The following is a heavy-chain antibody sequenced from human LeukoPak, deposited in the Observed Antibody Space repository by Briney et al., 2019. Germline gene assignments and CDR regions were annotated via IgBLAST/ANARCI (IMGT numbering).Heavy chain of an antibody. CDR2: IIPIFGTA. CDR1: GGTFSSYA. J-gene: IGHJ6*02. Sequence: WASVKVSCKASGGTFSSYAISWVRQAPGQGLEWMGGIIPIFGTANYAQKFQGRVTMTEDTSTDTAYMELSSLRSEDTAVYYCATDRYDSSGYPSYYYYYYGMDVWGQGTTVTVSS. CDR3: ATDRYDSSGYPSYYYYYYGMDV. V-gene: IGHV1-69*06. D-gene: IGHD3-22*01.